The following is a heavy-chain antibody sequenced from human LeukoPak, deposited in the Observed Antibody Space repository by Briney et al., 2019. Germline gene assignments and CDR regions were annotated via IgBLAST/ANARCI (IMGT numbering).Heavy chain of an antibody. D-gene: IGHD6-19*01. CDR3: ARSLSSGYSSGLH. CDR1: GGSISSSSYY. V-gene: IGHV4-39*01. Sequence: KSSETLSLTCTVSGGSISSSSYYWGWIRQPPGKGLEWIGSIYYSGSTYYNPSLKSRVTISVDTSKNQFSLKLSSVTAADTAVYYCARSLSSGYSSGLHWGQGTLVTVSS. CDR2: IYYSGST. J-gene: IGHJ4*02.